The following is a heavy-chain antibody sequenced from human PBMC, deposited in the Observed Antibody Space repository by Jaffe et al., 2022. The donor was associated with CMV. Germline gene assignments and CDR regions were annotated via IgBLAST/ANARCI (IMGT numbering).Heavy chain of an antibody. Sequence: EVQLVESGGGLVQPGGSLRLSCAASGFTFSSYEMNWVRQAPGKGLEWVSYISSSGSTIYYADSVKGRFTISRDNAKNSLYLQMNSLRAEDTAVYYCARGWIQLWNDAFDIWGQGTMVTVSS. J-gene: IGHJ3*02. CDR1: GFTFSSYE. D-gene: IGHD5-18*01. CDR3: ARGWIQLWNDAFDI. V-gene: IGHV3-48*03. CDR2: ISSSGSTI.